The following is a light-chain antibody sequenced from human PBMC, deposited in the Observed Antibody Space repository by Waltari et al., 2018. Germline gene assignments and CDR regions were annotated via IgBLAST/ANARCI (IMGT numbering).Light chain of an antibody. CDR2: AAS. J-gene: IGKJ5*01. V-gene: IGKV1D-12*01. CDR1: QDIRTW. CDR3: QQGNTFPIT. Sequence: IQMTQSPSTVSASAGHRVTITCRASQDIRTWLAWYQQKPGKAPKLRIYAASSLHSGVPSRFSGSGSGTDFTLTISSLQPEDFASYYCQQGNTFPITFGQGTRLDIK.